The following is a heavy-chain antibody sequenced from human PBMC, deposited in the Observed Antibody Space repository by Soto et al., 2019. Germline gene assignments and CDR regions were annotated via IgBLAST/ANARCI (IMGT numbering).Heavy chain of an antibody. J-gene: IGHJ4*02. CDR3: AKAKEWELPDEGFDF. V-gene: IGHV3-64*04. CDR1: GFTFSDYA. D-gene: IGHD1-26*01. CDR2: ISSDGRPT. Sequence: GGSLRLSCSTSGFTFSDYAMHWVRQAPGKGLEYVSSISSDGRPTYYADSVKGRFTISRDNSKNALYLQLNSLRAVDTATYYCAKAKEWELPDEGFDFWGQGTPVTVSS.